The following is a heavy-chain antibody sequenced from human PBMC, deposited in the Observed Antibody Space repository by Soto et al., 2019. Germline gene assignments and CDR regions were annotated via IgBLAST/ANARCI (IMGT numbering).Heavy chain of an antibody. CDR1: GGSFSGYY. CDR2: INHSGST. D-gene: IGHD3-10*01. CDR3: ARVAYYGSGSYYNPFDY. V-gene: IGHV4-34*01. Sequence: SETLSLTCAVYGGSFSGYYWSWIRQPPGKGLEWIGEINHSGSTNYNPSLKSRVTISVDTSKNQFSLKLSSVTAADTAVYYCARVAYYGSGSYYNPFDYWGQGTLVTVS. J-gene: IGHJ4*02.